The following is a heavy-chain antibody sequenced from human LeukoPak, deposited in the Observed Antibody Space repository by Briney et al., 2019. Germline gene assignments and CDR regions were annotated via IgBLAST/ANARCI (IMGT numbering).Heavy chain of an antibody. V-gene: IGHV4-31*03. D-gene: IGHD5-24*01. J-gene: IGHJ4*02. Sequence: SQALSLTCTVSGGSISSGGYYWSWIHQHPGKGLEWIGYIYYSGSTYYNPSLKSRVTISADTSKNQFSLKLSSVTSADTAVYYCVRGADDYHSANFDFWGQGTLVTVSS. CDR1: GGSISSGGYY. CDR2: IYYSGST. CDR3: VRGADDYHSANFDF.